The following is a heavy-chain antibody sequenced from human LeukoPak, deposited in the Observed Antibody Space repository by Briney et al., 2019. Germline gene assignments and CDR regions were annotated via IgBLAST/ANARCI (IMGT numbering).Heavy chain of an antibody. Sequence: SETLSLTCVVSAYSISSGYHWGWIRQPPGQGLGWIGTIYHSGRSYYNPSLRSRVIISVDTSKNQFSLKVNSVTAADTAVYYCARTLVAGPYSGDPSFDFWGQGILVTVSS. CDR1: AYSISSGYH. CDR3: ARTLVAGPYSGDPSFDF. D-gene: IGHD5-12*01. CDR2: IYHSGRS. V-gene: IGHV4-38-2*01. J-gene: IGHJ4*02.